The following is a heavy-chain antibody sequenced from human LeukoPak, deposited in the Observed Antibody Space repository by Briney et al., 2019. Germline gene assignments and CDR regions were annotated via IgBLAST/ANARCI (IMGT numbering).Heavy chain of an antibody. CDR3: ARGVRNFRLESSYYYYYGMDV. V-gene: IGHV1-2*02. CDR1: GYTFTGYY. Sequence: GASVKVSCKASGYTFTGYYMHWVPQAPGQGLEWMGWINPNSGGTNYAQKFQGRVTMTRDTSISTAYMELSRLRSDDTAVYYCARGVRNFRLESSYYYYYGMDVWGQGTTVTVSS. CDR2: INPNSGGT. J-gene: IGHJ6*02. D-gene: IGHD1-1*01.